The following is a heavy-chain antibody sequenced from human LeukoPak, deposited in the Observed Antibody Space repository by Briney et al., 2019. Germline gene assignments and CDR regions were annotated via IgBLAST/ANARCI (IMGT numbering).Heavy chain of an antibody. CDR3: AREADYDYVWGSYRQPKYNWFDP. D-gene: IGHD3-16*02. Sequence: ASVNVSCKASGYTFTSYYMHWVRQAPGQGLEWMGWINPNSGGTNYAQKFQGRVTMTRDTSISTAYMELSRLRSDDTAVYYCAREADYDYVWGSYRQPKYNWFDPWGQGTLVTVSS. J-gene: IGHJ5*02. CDR2: INPNSGGT. CDR1: GYTFTSYY. V-gene: IGHV1-2*02.